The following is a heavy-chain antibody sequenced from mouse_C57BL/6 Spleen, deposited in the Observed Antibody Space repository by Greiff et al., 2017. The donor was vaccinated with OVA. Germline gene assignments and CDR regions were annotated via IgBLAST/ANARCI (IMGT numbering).Heavy chain of an antibody. Sequence: VQLQQSGSELRSPGSSVKLSCKDFDSEVFPIAYMSWVRQKPGHGFEWIGGILPSIGRTIYGEKFEDKATLDADTLSNTAYLELNSLTSEDSAIYYSARNYGSNYYAMDYWGQGTSVTVSS. CDR1: DSEVFPIAY. V-gene: IGHV15-2*01. J-gene: IGHJ4*01. D-gene: IGHD1-1*01. CDR2: ILPSIGRT. CDR3: ARNYGSNYYAMDY.